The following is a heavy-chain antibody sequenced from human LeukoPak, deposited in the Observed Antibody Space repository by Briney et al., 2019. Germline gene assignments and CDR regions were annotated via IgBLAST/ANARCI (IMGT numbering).Heavy chain of an antibody. J-gene: IGHJ4*02. CDR2: INHSGST. CDR1: GGSFSGYY. CDR3: ASFSRSEYSSGYLRQYYFDY. D-gene: IGHD3-22*01. V-gene: IGHV4-34*01. Sequence: SETLSLTCAVYGGSFSGYYWSWIRQPPGKGLEWIGEINHSGSTNYNPSLKSRVTISVDTSKNQFSLKLSSVTAADTAVYYCASFSRSEYSSGYLRQYYFDYWGQGTLVTVSP.